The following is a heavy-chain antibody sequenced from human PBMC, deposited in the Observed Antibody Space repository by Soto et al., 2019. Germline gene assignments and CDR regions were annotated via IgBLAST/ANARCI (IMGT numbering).Heavy chain of an antibody. J-gene: IGHJ4*02. CDR2: INHSGSA. CDR3: ARGRRAARREFDY. D-gene: IGHD6-6*01. CDR1: GGSFSGYY. V-gene: IGHV4-34*01. Sequence: SETLSLTXAVYGGSFSGYYWSWIRQPPGKGLEWIGEINHSGSANYNPSLKSRVTISVDTSKNQFSLKLSSVTAADTAVYYCARGRRAARREFDYWGQGTLVTVSS.